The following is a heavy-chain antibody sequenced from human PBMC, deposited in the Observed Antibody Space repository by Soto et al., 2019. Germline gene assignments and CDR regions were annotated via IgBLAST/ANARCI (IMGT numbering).Heavy chain of an antibody. CDR2: INSDGSST. CDR1: GFTFSSYW. CDR3: AREFYCSSTSCYASGWFDP. Sequence: GGSLRLSCAASGFTFSSYWMHWVRQAPGKGLVWVSRINSDGSSTSYADSVKGRFTISRDNAKNTLYLQMNSLRAEDTAVYYCAREFYCSSTSCYASGWFDPWGQGTLVTVSS. D-gene: IGHD2-2*01. V-gene: IGHV3-74*01. J-gene: IGHJ5*02.